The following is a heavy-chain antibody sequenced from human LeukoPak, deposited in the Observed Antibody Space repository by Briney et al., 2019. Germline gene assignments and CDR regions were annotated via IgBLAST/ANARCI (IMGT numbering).Heavy chain of an antibody. Sequence: ASVKVSCKASGYTFTSYGISWVRQAPGQGLEWMGWINPNSGGTNYAQKFQGRVTMTRNTSISTAYMELSSLRSEDTAVYYCARGGFVVVAATGGWFDPWGQGTLVTVSS. V-gene: IGHV1-8*02. CDR1: GYTFTSYG. CDR3: ARGGFVVVAATGGWFDP. D-gene: IGHD2-15*01. J-gene: IGHJ5*02. CDR2: INPNSGGT.